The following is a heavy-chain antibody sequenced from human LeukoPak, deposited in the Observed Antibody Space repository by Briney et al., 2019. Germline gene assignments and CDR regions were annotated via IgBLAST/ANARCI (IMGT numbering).Heavy chain of an antibody. Sequence: SETLSLTCAVYGVSFSGYYWSWIRQPPGKGLEWIGEINHSGSTNYNPSLKSRVTISVDTSKNQFSLKLSSVTAADTAVYYCARHFGFGELSWGQGTLVTVSS. D-gene: IGHD3-10*01. CDR2: INHSGST. CDR1: GVSFSGYY. J-gene: IGHJ4*02. V-gene: IGHV4-34*01. CDR3: ARHFGFGELS.